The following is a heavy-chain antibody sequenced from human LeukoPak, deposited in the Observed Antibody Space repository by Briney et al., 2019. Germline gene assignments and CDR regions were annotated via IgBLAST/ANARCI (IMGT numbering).Heavy chain of an antibody. CDR1: GFTFSSYG. D-gene: IGHD6-13*01. CDR3: AKSGSNFQQLVPGY. CDR2: ISGSGGST. V-gene: IGHV3-23*01. Sequence: GGSLRLSCAASGFTFSSYGMSWVRQAPGKGLEWVSSISGSGGSTYYADSVKGRFTISRDNSKNTLYLQMNSLRAEDTAVYYWAKSGSNFQQLVPGYWGERTLVTVSS. J-gene: IGHJ4*02.